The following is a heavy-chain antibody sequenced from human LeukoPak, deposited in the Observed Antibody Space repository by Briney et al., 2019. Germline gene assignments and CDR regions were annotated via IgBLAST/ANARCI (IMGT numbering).Heavy chain of an antibody. J-gene: IGHJ5*02. Sequence: SETLSLTCTVSGGSISSYYWSWIRQPAGKGLEWIGRIYTSGSTYYNPSLKSRVTISVDRSKNQFSLKLSSVTAADTAVYYCARSRLDNWFDPWGQGTLVTVSS. CDR1: GGSISSYY. D-gene: IGHD4-17*01. V-gene: IGHV4-4*07. CDR3: ARSRLDNWFDP. CDR2: IYTSGST.